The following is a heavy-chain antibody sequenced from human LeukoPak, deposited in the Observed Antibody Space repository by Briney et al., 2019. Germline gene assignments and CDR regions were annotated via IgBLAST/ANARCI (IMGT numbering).Heavy chain of an antibody. CDR1: GGSISSGGYY. J-gene: IGHJ5*02. Sequence: PSQTLSLTCTVSGGSISSGGYYWSWIRQHPGKGLEWIGYIYYSGSTYYNPSLKSRVTISVDTSKNQFSLKLSSVTAADTAVYHCARDLRVGYYDSSGYSPWGQGTLVTVSS. V-gene: IGHV4-31*03. CDR2: IYYSGST. CDR3: ARDLRVGYYDSSGYSP. D-gene: IGHD3-22*01.